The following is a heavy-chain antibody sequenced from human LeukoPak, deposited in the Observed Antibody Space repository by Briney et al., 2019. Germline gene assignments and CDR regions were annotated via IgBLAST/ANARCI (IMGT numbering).Heavy chain of an antibody. CDR3: ARAGYTYGTLYF. V-gene: IGHV3-7*01. D-gene: IGHD5-18*01. Sequence: PGGSLRLSCAASGFTFSDYWMTWVRQAPGKGLEWVADIKQDGGEKNYVDSVKGRFTISIDNAKNSLYLQMNSLRAEDTAVYYCARAGYTYGTLYFWGQGTLVTVSS. CDR2: IKQDGGEK. CDR1: GFTFSDYW. J-gene: IGHJ4*02.